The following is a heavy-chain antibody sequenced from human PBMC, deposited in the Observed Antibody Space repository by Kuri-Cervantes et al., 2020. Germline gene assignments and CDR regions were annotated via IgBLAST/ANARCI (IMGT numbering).Heavy chain of an antibody. V-gene: IGHV3-13*01. Sequence: GGSLRLSCAASGFTFSSYDMHWVRQATGKGLEWVSAIGTAGDTYYPGSVKGRFTISRDNAKNSLYLQMNSLRAEDTALYYCAKGPRGHYYMDVWGKGTTVTVSS. CDR1: GFTFSSYD. J-gene: IGHJ6*03. D-gene: IGHD3-10*01. CDR2: IGTAGDT. CDR3: AKGPRGHYYMDV.